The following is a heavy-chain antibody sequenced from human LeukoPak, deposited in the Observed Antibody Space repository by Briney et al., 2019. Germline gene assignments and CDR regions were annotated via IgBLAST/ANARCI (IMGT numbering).Heavy chain of an antibody. CDR1: VYVFTGYY. CDR2: INPNSGGR. J-gene: IGHJ4*02. V-gene: IGHV1-2*02. CDR3: AKSIRESAVAGMGHFDY. D-gene: IGHD6-19*01. Sequence: ASVKVSCKASVYVFTGYYMHWVQQAPGQGLEWMGWINPNSGGRNYAQKFQGRVTMTRDTSISTAHMELSRLTSDDTAVYYCAKSIRESAVAGMGHFDYWGQGTLVTVS.